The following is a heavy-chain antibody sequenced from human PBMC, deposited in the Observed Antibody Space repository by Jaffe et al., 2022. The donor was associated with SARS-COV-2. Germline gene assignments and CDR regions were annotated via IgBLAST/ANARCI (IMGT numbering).Heavy chain of an antibody. D-gene: IGHD5-18*01. V-gene: IGHV5-51*01. Sequence: EVRLVQSGAEVKKPGESLKISCKGSGYSFTSYWIGWVRQMPGKGLEWMGIIYPGDSDTKYSPSFQGQVTISADMSISTAYLQLSSLKASDTAMYYCARCPSWYSYGGYFDYWGPGTLVTVSS. CDR1: GYSFTSYW. CDR2: IYPGDSDT. J-gene: IGHJ4*02. CDR3: ARCPSWYSYGGYFDY.